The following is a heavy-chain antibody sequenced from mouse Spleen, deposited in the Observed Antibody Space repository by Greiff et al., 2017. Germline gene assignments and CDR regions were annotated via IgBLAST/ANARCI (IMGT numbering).Heavy chain of an antibody. V-gene: IGHV1-66*01. CDR1: GYSFTSYY. J-gene: IGHJ2*01. D-gene: IGHD2-1*01. Sequence: QVQLQQPGAELVMPGASVKLSCKASGYSFTSYYIHWVKQRPGQGLEWIGWIYPGSGNTKYNEKFKGKATLTADTSSSTAYMQLSSLTSEDSAVYYCARWGNYLYYFDYWGQGTTLTVSS. CDR3: ARWGNYLYYFDY. CDR2: IYPGSGNT.